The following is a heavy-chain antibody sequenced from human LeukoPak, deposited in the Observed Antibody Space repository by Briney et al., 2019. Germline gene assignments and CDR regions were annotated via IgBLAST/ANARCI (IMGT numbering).Heavy chain of an antibody. Sequence: PSETLSLTCTVSGYSISSGYYWGWIRQPPGKGLEWIGSIYHSGSTYYNPSLKSRVTISVDTSKNQFSLKLSSVTAADTAVYYCARTKYSSSWFYFDYWGQGTLVTVSS. CDR3: ARTKYSSSWFYFDY. J-gene: IGHJ4*02. CDR1: GYSISSGYY. CDR2: IYHSGST. D-gene: IGHD6-13*01. V-gene: IGHV4-38-2*02.